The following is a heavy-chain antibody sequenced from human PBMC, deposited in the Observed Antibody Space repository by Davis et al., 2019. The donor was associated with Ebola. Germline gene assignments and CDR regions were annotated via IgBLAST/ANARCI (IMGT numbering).Heavy chain of an antibody. CDR2: FYPEDGET. CDR3: ATAVGYVDGMDV. V-gene: IGHV1-24*01. Sequence: ASVKVSCKASGYTFTSYYMHWVRQAPGKGLEWMGGFYPEDGETIYAQKFQGRVTMTEDTSTDTAYMELSSLRSEDTAVYYCATAVGYVDGMDVWGQGTTVTVSS. J-gene: IGHJ6*02. D-gene: IGHD3-16*01. CDR1: GYTFTSYY.